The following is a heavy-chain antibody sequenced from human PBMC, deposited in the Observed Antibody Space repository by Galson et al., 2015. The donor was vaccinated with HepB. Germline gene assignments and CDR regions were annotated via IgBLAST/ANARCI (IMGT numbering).Heavy chain of an antibody. CDR1: GYNFATYW. D-gene: IGHD2-15*01. Sequence: QSGAEVKQPGESLKISCKASGYNFATYWIAWVRQMPGKGLDWMGIIYPGDSDTRYCPSFQGQVTISVDKSINTAYLQWGSLQASDTAIYYCARSPTRYCSGGSCQPGNWFDTWGQGTLVTVSS. CDR3: ARSPTRYCSGGSCQPGNWFDT. CDR2: IYPGDSDT. J-gene: IGHJ5*02. V-gene: IGHV5-51*01.